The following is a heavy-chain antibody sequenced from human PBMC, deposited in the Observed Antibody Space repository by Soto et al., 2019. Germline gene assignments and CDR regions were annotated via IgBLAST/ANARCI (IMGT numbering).Heavy chain of an antibody. CDR3: ARQYYGSGNYYYCMDV. CDR1: GYSFTSYW. CDR2: IYPGDSDT. D-gene: IGHD3-10*01. J-gene: IGHJ6*03. Sequence: GESLKISCKGSGYSFTSYWIGWVRQMPGKGLEWMGIIYPGDSDTRYSPSFQGQVTISADKSISTAYLQWSSLKASDTAMYYCARQYYGSGNYYYCMDVWGKGTTVTVSS. V-gene: IGHV5-51*01.